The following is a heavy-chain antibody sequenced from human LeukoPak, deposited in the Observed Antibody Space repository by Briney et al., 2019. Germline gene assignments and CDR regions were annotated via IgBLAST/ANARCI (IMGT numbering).Heavy chain of an antibody. Sequence: PSETLSLTCAVYGGSFSGYYWSWIRQPPGKGLEWIGEINHSGSTNYNPSLKSRVTISVDTSESHFSLKLSSVTAADTAVYYCARRGSVLSGYRTWGQGTLVTVSS. D-gene: IGHD3-22*01. CDR2: INHSGST. CDR3: ARRGSVLSGYRT. J-gene: IGHJ5*02. V-gene: IGHV4-34*01. CDR1: GGSFSGYY.